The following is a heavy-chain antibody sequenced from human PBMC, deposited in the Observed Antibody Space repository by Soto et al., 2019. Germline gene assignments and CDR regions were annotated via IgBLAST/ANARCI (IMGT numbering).Heavy chain of an antibody. J-gene: IGHJ4*02. CDR2: IYSGGST. D-gene: IGHD3-22*01. CDR3: ARDPPDYYDSSGYSLGY. CDR1: GFTVSSNY. Sequence: GGSLRLSCAASGFTVSSNYMSWVRQAPGKGLEWVSVIYSGGSTYYADSVKGRFTISRDNSKNTLYLQMNSLRAEDTAVYYCARDPPDYYDSSGYSLGYWGQGTRITVSS. V-gene: IGHV3-66*01.